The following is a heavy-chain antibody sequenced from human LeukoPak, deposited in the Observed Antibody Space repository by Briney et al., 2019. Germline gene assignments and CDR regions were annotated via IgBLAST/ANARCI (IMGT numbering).Heavy chain of an antibody. Sequence: PGGSLRLSCAASGFTFSDYSMNWVRQAPGKGLEWISYIGIDSGNTNYADSVKGRFTISGDKAKNSLYLQMNSLRAEDTAVYYCARTRGTTVFFDYWGQGTLVTVSS. CDR3: ARTRGTTVFFDY. CDR1: GFTFSDYS. V-gene: IGHV3-48*01. CDR2: IGIDSGNT. J-gene: IGHJ4*02. D-gene: IGHD4-11*01.